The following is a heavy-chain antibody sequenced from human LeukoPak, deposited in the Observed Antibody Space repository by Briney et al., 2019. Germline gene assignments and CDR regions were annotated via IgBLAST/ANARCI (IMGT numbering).Heavy chain of an antibody. V-gene: IGHV3-48*02. CDR2: IGSSTSPI. Sequence: GGSLRLSCAASGFTFNSYAMNWVRQAPGKGLEWISYIGSSTSPIYYADSVKGRFTISRDNAENSLYLQMNSLRDEDTAVYYCARIKLDSHWSYDYWGQGTLVTVSS. D-gene: IGHD4-11*01. CDR3: ARIKLDSHWSYDY. CDR1: GFTFNSYA. J-gene: IGHJ4*02.